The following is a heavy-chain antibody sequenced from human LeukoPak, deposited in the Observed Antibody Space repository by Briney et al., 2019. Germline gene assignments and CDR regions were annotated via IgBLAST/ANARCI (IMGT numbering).Heavy chain of an antibody. V-gene: IGHV3-23*01. CDR2: ISGSGGNT. CDR1: GFTFSSYA. J-gene: IGHJ3*02. D-gene: IGHD3-3*01. CDR3: AGLRDYDFWSGYDAFDI. Sequence: GGSLRLSCAASGFTFSSYAMTWVRQAPGKGLEWVPNISGSGGNTNYADSVKGRFTISRDNSKNTLYLQMNSLRAEDTAVYYCAGLRDYDFWSGYDAFDIWGQGTMVTVSS.